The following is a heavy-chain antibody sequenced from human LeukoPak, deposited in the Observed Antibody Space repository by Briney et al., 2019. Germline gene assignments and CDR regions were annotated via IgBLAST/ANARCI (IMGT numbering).Heavy chain of an antibody. Sequence: ASVKVSCKTSGYTFTGYYLHWVRQAPGQGLEWMGWIYPKTGGTSYAQKFQGRVTMTRDTSISTAYMELIGLRSDDTAVYYCAGPWDQVGFDPWGQGTLVSVSS. D-gene: IGHD1-26*01. V-gene: IGHV1-2*02. J-gene: IGHJ5*02. CDR1: GYTFTGYY. CDR2: IYPKTGGT. CDR3: AGPWDQVGFDP.